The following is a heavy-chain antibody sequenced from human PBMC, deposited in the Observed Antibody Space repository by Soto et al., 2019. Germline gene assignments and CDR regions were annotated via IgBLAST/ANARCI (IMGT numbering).Heavy chain of an antibody. Sequence: SLRLSCAASGFTFSSYGMHWVRQAPGKGLEWVAVISYDGSNKYYADSVKGRFTISRDNSKNTLYLQMNSLRAEDTAVYYCAKAFIAVAGYIAYWGQGTLVTVSS. J-gene: IGHJ4*02. D-gene: IGHD6-19*01. V-gene: IGHV3-30*18. CDR2: ISYDGSNK. CDR1: GFTFSSYG. CDR3: AKAFIAVAGYIAY.